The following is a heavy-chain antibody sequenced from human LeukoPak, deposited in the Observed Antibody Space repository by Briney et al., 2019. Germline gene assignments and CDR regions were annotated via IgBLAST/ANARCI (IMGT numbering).Heavy chain of an antibody. CDR1: GFTFSSYS. CDR2: ISSSSSYI. V-gene: IGHV3-21*01. D-gene: IGHD6-19*01. Sequence: PGGSLRLSCAASGFTFSSYSMTWVRQAPGKGLEWVSSISSSSSYIYYADSVKGRFTISRDNSKKTLYLQMNSLRAEDTAVYYCARDTSPGIAVAGYFDYWGQGTLVTVSS. CDR3: ARDTSPGIAVAGYFDY. J-gene: IGHJ4*02.